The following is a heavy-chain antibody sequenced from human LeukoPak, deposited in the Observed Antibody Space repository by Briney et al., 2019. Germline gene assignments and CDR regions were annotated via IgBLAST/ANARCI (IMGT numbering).Heavy chain of an antibody. CDR2: IIPGGGST. D-gene: IGHD3-10*01. J-gene: IGHJ2*01. V-gene: IGHV1-46*01. Sequence: ASVKVSCKASGYTFTSKYIHWVRQAPGQGLDWMGMIIPGGGSTTYAQKFRDRVTMTRDASTSTVYMELSGLRSEDTALYYCATAGRIIEFFDFWGRGTLVTVSP. CDR3: ATAGRIIEFFDF. CDR1: GYTFTSKY.